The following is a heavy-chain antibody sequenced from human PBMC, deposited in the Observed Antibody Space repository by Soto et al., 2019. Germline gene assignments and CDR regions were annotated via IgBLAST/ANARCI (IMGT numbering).Heavy chain of an antibody. CDR3: ASRYSLGYWALDT. CDR1: GFSFSSYG. Sequence: PGGSLRLSCAASGFSFSSYGMSWVRQAPGKGLEWVSGISGSGGTTYYADSVKGRFTISRDNAKNTLYLQMNSLRAEDTAVYYCASRYSLGYWALDTWGQGTMVTVSS. J-gene: IGHJ3*02. CDR2: ISGSGGTT. D-gene: IGHD5-18*01. V-gene: IGHV3-23*01.